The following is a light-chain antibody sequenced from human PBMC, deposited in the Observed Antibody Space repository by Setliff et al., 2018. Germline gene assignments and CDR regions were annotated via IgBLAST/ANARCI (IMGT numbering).Light chain of an antibody. Sequence: QSALAQPPSASGSPGQSVTISCTGTSSDVGGYDYVSWYQQHPGKAPKLILYDVNKRPSGVSDRFSGSKSGNTASLTISRLRADDEANYYCCSYANSGTYVVFGGGTKVTVL. CDR3: CSYANSGTYVV. J-gene: IGLJ2*01. CDR2: DVN. V-gene: IGLV2-8*01. CDR1: SSDVGGYDY.